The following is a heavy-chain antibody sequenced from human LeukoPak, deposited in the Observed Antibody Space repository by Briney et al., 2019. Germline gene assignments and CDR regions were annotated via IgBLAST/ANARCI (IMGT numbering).Heavy chain of an antibody. CDR3: ARGRSSGWYWAWFDP. D-gene: IGHD6-19*01. V-gene: IGHV1-2*02. CDR2: INPNSGGT. J-gene: IGHJ5*02. CDR1: GYTFTGYY. Sequence: ASVKVSCKASGYTFTGYYMHWVRQAPGQGLEWMGWINPNSGGTNYAQKLQGRVTMTTDTSTSTAYMELRSLRSDDTAVYYCARGRSSGWYWAWFDPWGQGTLVTVSS.